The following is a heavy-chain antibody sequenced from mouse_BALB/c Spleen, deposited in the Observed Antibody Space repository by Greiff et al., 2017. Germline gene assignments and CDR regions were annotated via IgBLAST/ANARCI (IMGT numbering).Heavy chain of an antibody. D-gene: IGHD1-2*01. Sequence: EVKLEESGGGLVKPGGSLKLSCAASGFTFSSYAMSWVRQTPEKRLEWVASISSGGSTYYPDSVKGRFTISRDNARNILYLQMSSLRSEDTAMYYCARIGLRLRFAYWGQGTLVTVSA. V-gene: IGHV5-6-5*01. J-gene: IGHJ3*01. CDR2: ISSGGST. CDR1: GFTFSSYA. CDR3: ARIGLRLRFAY.